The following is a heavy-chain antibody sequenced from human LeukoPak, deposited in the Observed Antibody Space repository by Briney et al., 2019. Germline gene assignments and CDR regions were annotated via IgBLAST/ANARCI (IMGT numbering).Heavy chain of an antibody. J-gene: IGHJ6*02. CDR2: ISSSGSTI. V-gene: IGHV3-11*01. CDR3: ARIRPYYYGMDV. Sequence: GGSLRLSCTTSGFTFRYYYMSWIPQAPGKGLERVSYISSSGSTIYYADSVKGRFTISRDNAKNSLYLQMNSLRAEDTAVYYCARIRPYYYGMDVWGQGTTVTVSS. CDR1: GFTFRYYY. D-gene: IGHD3-10*01.